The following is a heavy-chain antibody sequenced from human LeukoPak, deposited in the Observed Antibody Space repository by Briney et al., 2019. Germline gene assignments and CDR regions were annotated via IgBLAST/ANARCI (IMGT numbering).Heavy chain of an antibody. J-gene: IGHJ4*02. V-gene: IGHV3-23*01. Sequence: GGSLRLSCAASGFTFSSYAMSWVRQAPGKGLEWVSAISGSGGSTYYADSVKGRFTISRDNSKNTLYLQMNSLRAEDTAVYYCARDMGPGAMVSYFDYWGQGTLVTVSS. D-gene: IGHD5-18*01. CDR3: ARDMGPGAMVSYFDY. CDR2: ISGSGGST. CDR1: GFTFSSYA.